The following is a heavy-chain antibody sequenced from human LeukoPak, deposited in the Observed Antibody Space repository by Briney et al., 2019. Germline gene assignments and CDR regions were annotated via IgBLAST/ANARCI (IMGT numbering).Heavy chain of an antibody. Sequence: PSETLSLTCAVYGGSFSGYYWSWIRQPPGKGLEWIGEINHSGSTNYNPSLKSRVTISVDTSKNQFSLKLSSVTAADTAVYYCAREAHYYGSGSYYRNWFDPWGQGTLVTASS. CDR1: GGSFSGYY. J-gene: IGHJ5*02. D-gene: IGHD3-10*01. CDR3: AREAHYYGSGSYYRNWFDP. CDR2: INHSGST. V-gene: IGHV4-34*01.